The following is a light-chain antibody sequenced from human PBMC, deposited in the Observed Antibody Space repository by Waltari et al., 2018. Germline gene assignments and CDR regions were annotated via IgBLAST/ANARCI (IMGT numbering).Light chain of an antibody. J-gene: IGKJ1*01. CDR2: HTS. Sequence: DTVLTHSPGTLYSSPGERAPLSCWASPSVGKYLAWYQQKPGQAPRLLISHTSNRATGIPDRFSGSGSGTDFSLTISRLEPEDFAVYYCQHYVRLPATFGQGTKVEIK. V-gene: IGKV3-20*01. CDR1: PSVGKY. CDR3: QHYVRLPAT.